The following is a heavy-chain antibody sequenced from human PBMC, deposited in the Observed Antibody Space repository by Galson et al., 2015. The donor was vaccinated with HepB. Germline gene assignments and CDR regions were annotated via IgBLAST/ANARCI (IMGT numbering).Heavy chain of an antibody. CDR3: ATEKVHSSWYHYYGMDV. CDR2: FDPEDGET. J-gene: IGHJ6*02. Sequence: SVKVSCKVSGYTLTELSMHRVRQAPGKGLEWMGGFDPEDGETIYAQKFQGRVTMTEDTSTDTAYMELSSLRSEDTAVYYCATEKVHSSWYHYYGMDVWGQGTTVTVSS. V-gene: IGHV1-24*01. D-gene: IGHD6-13*01. CDR1: GYTLTELS.